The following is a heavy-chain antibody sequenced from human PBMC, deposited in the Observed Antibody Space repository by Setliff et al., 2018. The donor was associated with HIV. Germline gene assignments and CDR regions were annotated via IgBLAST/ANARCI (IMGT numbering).Heavy chain of an antibody. CDR1: GGSISSSRYY. J-gene: IGHJ4*02. D-gene: IGHD3-9*01. Sequence: PSETLSLTCTVAGGSISSSRYYWGWIRQSPGKGLEWIGSIYYSGSTHYNPSLKSRVTISVDTSKNQFSLKVSSVTAADMAVYYCARASDMLTAYYDHFDYWGQGTLVTVSS. CDR2: IYYSGST. V-gene: IGHV4-39*07. CDR3: ARASDMLTAYYDHFDY.